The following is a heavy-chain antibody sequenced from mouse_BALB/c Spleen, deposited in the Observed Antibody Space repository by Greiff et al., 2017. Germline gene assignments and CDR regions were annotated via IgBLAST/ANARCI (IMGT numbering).Heavy chain of an antibody. CDR3: ARDDGSLYYFDY. CDR1: GFTFSDYY. Sequence: EVKLMESGGGLVKPGGSLKLSCAASGFTFSDYYMYWVRQTPEKRLEWVATISDGGSYTYYPDSVKGRFTISRDNAKNNLYLQMSSLKSEDTAMYYCARDDGSLYYFDYWGQGTTLTVSS. CDR2: ISDGGSYT. V-gene: IGHV5-4*02. J-gene: IGHJ2*01. D-gene: IGHD2-3*01.